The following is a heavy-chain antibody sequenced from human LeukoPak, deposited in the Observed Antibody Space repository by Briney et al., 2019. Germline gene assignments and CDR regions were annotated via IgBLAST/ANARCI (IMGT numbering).Heavy chain of an antibody. CDR2: MSPNSGNT. D-gene: IGHD1-26*01. CDR1: GYTFTSYD. J-gene: IGHJ6*03. V-gene: IGHV1-8*01. CDR3: ARGGKVSGSYRYYYYYMDV. Sequence: ASVKVSCKASGYTFTSYDINWVRQATGQGLEWMGWMSPNSGNTGYAQKFQGRVTMTRNTSISTAYMELSSLRSEDTAVYYCARGGKVSGSYRYYYYYMDVWGKGTTVTVSS.